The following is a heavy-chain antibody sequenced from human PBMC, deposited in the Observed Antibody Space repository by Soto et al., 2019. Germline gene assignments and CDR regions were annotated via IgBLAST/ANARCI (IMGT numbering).Heavy chain of an antibody. J-gene: IGHJ4*02. CDR3: ARKNDYYDY. Sequence: ASETLSLTCTVSGDSISSNYWSWIRQPPGKGLEWIGYISNSGYTNYNPSLKSRVNISVDTSKNQFSLKLSSVTAADTAVYYCARKNDYYDYWGQGTRVTVSS. CDR1: GDSISSNY. V-gene: IGHV4-59*01. CDR2: ISNSGYT.